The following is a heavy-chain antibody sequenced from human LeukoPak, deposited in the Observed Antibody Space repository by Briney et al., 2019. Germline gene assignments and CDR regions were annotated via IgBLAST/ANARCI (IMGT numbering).Heavy chain of an antibody. CDR2: IYHSGST. CDR3: ARGGIAAADNWFDP. J-gene: IGHJ5*02. V-gene: IGHV4-38-2*01. D-gene: IGHD6-13*01. Sequence: SETLSLTCAVSGYSISRGYYWGGIRPPPGKGRGGIGSIYHSGSTYYNPSLKSRVTISVDTSKNQFTLKLSSVTAADTAVYYCARGGIAAADNWFDPWGQGTLVTVSS. CDR1: GYSISRGYY.